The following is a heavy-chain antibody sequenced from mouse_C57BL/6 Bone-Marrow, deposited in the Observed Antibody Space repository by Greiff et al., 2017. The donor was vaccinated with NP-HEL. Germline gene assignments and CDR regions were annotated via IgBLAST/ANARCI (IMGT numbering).Heavy chain of an antibody. CDR3: AREEGRVLRPTGRYFDY. CDR2: IYPRSGNT. Sequence: QVQLQQSGAELARPGASVKLSCKASGYTFTSYGISWVKQRTGQGLEWIGEIYPRSGNTYYNEKFKGKATLTADKSSSTAYMELRSLTSEDSAVYFCAREEGRVLRPTGRYFDYWGQGTTLTVSS. J-gene: IGHJ2*01. V-gene: IGHV1-81*01. D-gene: IGHD4-1*02. CDR1: GYTFTSYG.